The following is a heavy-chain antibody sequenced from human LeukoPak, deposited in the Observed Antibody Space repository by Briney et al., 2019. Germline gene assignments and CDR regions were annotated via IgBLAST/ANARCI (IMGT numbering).Heavy chain of an antibody. Sequence: GGSPRLSCAASGFTFSSYAMSWVRQAPGKGLEWVSAISGSGGSTYYADSVKGRFTISRDNSKNTLYLQMNSLRAEDTAVYYCAKVQYCSSTSCYVFDYWGQGTLVTVSS. J-gene: IGHJ4*02. D-gene: IGHD2-2*01. V-gene: IGHV3-23*01. CDR1: GFTFSSYA. CDR3: AKVQYCSSTSCYVFDY. CDR2: ISGSGGST.